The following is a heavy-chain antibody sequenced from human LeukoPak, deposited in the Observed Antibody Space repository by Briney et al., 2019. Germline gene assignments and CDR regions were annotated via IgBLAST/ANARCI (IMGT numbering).Heavy chain of an antibody. Sequence: GGSLRLSCAASGFTFSSYEMNWVRQAPGKGLEWVSYISSSGSTIYYADSVKGRFTVSRDNAKNSLYLQMNSLRAEDTAVYYCARRIRWYTAFGIWGQGTMVTVSS. CDR1: GFTFSSYE. J-gene: IGHJ3*02. CDR2: ISSSGSTI. D-gene: IGHD4-23*01. V-gene: IGHV3-48*03. CDR3: ARRIRWYTAFGI.